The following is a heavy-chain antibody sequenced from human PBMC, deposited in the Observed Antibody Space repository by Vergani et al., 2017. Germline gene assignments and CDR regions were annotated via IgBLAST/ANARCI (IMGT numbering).Heavy chain of an antibody. D-gene: IGHD6-6*01. CDR2: ISGGCDTS. CDR1: GFTFNNFA. V-gene: IGHV3-23*01. CDR3: SKGDRLGARDNLFDS. Sequence: VQLLESGGGLVQSGGSLRLSCAASGFTFNNFAMTWVRQAPGMGLEWISTISGGCDTSHYPDSVKGRFTISRDNYKNTLYLQINSLRAEDTAVYYCSKGDRLGARDNLFDSWGQGTQVTVSS. J-gene: IGHJ5*01.